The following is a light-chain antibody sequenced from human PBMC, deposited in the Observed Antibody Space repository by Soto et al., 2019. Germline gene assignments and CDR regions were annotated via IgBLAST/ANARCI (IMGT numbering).Light chain of an antibody. J-gene: IGKJ1*01. V-gene: IGKV3-15*01. CDR2: GAS. CDR3: QQYNNWPPVT. CDR1: QSVSSN. Sequence: EIVMTQSPATLSVSPGERATFSCRASQSVSSNLAWYQQKPGQAPRLLIYGASIRATGIPARFSGSGSGTEFTLTISSLQSADFAVYYCQQYNNWPPVTFGQGTKVDIK.